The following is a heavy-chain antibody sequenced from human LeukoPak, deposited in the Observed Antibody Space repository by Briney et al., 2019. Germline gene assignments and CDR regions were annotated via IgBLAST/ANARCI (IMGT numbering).Heavy chain of an antibody. Sequence: SETLSLTCAVYGGSFSGYYWSWIRQPPGKGLEWIGEINHSGSTNYNPSLKSRVTISVDTSKNQFSLKLSSVTAADTAVYYCARGEHSYEVDYWGQGALVTVSS. D-gene: IGHD5-12*01. V-gene: IGHV4-34*01. CDR1: GGSFSGYY. CDR3: ARGEHSYEVDY. CDR2: INHSGST. J-gene: IGHJ4*02.